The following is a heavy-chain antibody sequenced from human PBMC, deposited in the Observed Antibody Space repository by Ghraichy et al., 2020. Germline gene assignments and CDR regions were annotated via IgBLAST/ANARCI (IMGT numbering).Heavy chain of an antibody. J-gene: IGHJ4*02. D-gene: IGHD3-10*01. Sequence: GGSLRLSCAASGLTFSSYWMHWVRHAPGKGLEWVSHIKTDGSTTNYADSVRGRFTISRDNAKNTLYLQMNSLRADDTAVYYCSTSPRADRGNYWGQGTLVPVAS. CDR1: GLTFSSYW. CDR2: IKTDGSTT. CDR3: STSPRADRGNY. V-gene: IGHV3-74*01.